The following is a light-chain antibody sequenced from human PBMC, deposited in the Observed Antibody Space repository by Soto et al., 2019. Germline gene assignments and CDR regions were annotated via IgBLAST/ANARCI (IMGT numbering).Light chain of an antibody. J-gene: IGLJ2*01. CDR2: NSN. V-gene: IGLV1-40*01. CDR1: SSNIEAGYD. CDR3: QSYDFSLSGVI. Sequence: QSVLTQPPSVSGAPGQRVTISCTGSSSNIEAGYDVHWYQQFPGTAPKLLIYNSNNRPSGVPDRFSGSKSGPSASLAITGLQAEDEADYYCQSYDFSLSGVIFGGGTKLTV.